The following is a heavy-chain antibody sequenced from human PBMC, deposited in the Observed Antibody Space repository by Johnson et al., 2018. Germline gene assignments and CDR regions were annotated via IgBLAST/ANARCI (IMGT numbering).Heavy chain of an antibody. CDR3: AKDRTGHWHGHVQY. CDR1: GFTFSIYS. V-gene: IGHV3-30-3*01. J-gene: IGHJ1*01. D-gene: IGHD3-16*01. Sequence: QVQLVQSGGGVVQPGRSLRLSCAASGFTFSIYSMHWGRQAPGKGLEWVAGISDDGIEKYYADSVNGRFTISRDNSNDTLSLQMVSLRAEDTAVYYCAKDRTGHWHGHVQYWGQGTRVTVSS. CDR2: ISDDGIEK.